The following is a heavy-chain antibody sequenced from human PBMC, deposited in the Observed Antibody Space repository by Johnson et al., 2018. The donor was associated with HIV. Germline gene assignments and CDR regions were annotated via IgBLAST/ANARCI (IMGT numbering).Heavy chain of an antibody. CDR1: GFTFSSYA. CDR3: ASRPGGDFCSGGSCRPNPYDGFDI. D-gene: IGHD2-15*01. CDR2: IYYDGTNK. Sequence: QVQLVESGGGVVQPGRSLRLSCAASGFTFSSYAMHWVRQAPGKGLEWVAIIYYDGTNKYYAASVKGRFTISRDNSKNTLYLQMNSLRPEDTAVYYCASRPGGDFCSGGSCRPNPYDGFDIWDQGTMVIVS. J-gene: IGHJ3*02. V-gene: IGHV3-30*03.